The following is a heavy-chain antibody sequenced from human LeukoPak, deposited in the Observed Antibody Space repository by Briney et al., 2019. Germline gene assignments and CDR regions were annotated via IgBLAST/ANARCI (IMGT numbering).Heavy chain of an antibody. Sequence: PGGSLRLSCVASGFTFSTYSMNWVRQAPGKGLEWVSSITSSSRYIYYADSVKGRFTISRDNAKNSLYLQMNRLRAEDTAVYYCARGGSWFGEFRWWYMDVWGQGTLVTVSS. CDR3: ARGGSWFGEFRWWYMDV. V-gene: IGHV3-21*04. CDR2: ITSSSRYI. CDR1: GFTFSTYS. J-gene: IGHJ4*02. D-gene: IGHD3-10*01.